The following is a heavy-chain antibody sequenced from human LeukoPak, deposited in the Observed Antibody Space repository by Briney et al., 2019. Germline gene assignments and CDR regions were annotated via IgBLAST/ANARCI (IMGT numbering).Heavy chain of an antibody. CDR3: AKGSQRFWSGYNNWFDP. J-gene: IGHJ5*02. CDR2: ISWNSGST. V-gene: IGHV3-9*03. CDR1: GSTFDDYA. Sequence: GGSLRLSCAASGSTFDDYAMHWVRQAPGKGLEWVSGISWNSGSTGYADSVKGRFTIYRDNGKNSLYLQMNSLRIEDMALYYCAKGSQRFWSGYNNWFDPWGQGTLVTVSS. D-gene: IGHD3-3*01.